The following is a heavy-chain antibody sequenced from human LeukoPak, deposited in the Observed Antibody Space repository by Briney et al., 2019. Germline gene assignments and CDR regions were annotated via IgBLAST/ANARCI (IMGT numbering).Heavy chain of an antibody. CDR2: ISDRGSRT. J-gene: IGHJ4*02. CDR1: GITLSNYG. V-gene: IGHV3-23*01. Sequence: GGSLRPSCAVSGITLSNYGMSWVRQAPGKGLEWVAGISDRGSRTNYADSVKGRFTISTDHPKNTLYLQMNSLRAEDTAVYFCAKRGVVIRVILVGFHKEAYYFDSWGQGALVTVSS. CDR3: AKRGVVIRVILVGFHKEAYYFDS. D-gene: IGHD3-22*01.